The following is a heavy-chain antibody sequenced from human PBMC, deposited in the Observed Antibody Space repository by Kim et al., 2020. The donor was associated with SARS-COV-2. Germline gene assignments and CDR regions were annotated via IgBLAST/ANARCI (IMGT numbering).Heavy chain of an antibody. V-gene: IGHV3-23*01. CDR3: AKGGCGAYSSSSTCSMDV. Sequence: KGRFTISRDKFKNTLDMQMNSLRAEDTAVYYCAKGGCGAYSSSSTCSMDVWGQGTTVTVSS. D-gene: IGHD6-13*01. J-gene: IGHJ6*02.